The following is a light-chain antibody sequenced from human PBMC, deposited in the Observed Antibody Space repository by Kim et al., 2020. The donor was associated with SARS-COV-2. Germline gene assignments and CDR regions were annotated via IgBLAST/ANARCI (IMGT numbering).Light chain of an antibody. J-gene: IGLJ1*01. CDR3: QVWNSSSDHYV. CDR1: NVASKS. CDR2: YAS. V-gene: IGLV3-21*04. Sequence: GKTTRLTWWGNNVASKSGTWYHPKPGQAPVLVIYYASDRPSGLPARFSGSNSGNAATLTISRVEAGDEADYYCQVWNSSSDHYVFGTGTKVTVL.